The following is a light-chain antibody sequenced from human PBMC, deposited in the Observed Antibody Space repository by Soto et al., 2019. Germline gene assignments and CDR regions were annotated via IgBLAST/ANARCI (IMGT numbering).Light chain of an antibody. CDR1: QSVSSSY. Sequence: EIVLTQSPGTLSLSPGERATLSCRASQSVSSSYLAWYQQKPGQAPRLLIFGASYRATGIPERFSGSGSGTDFTLTISRLEPEDFAVYYCQQYGSSPPDFTFGPGTKVDIK. V-gene: IGKV3-20*01. J-gene: IGKJ3*01. CDR2: GAS. CDR3: QQYGSSPPDFT.